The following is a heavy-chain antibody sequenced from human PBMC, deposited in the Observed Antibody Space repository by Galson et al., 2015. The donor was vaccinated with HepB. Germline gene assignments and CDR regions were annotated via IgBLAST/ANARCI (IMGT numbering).Heavy chain of an antibody. Sequence: SVKVSCKASGGTFNNYAFSWVRQAPGRGLEWMGGIIPICRVLDYAQRFRERVTIIAHASTSTAYMELRRLRYEDSANYYCARGPRGGDDSWRSYFSFYYHMDVWGTGTTLTVSS. D-gene: IGHD3-3*01. CDR3: ARGPRGGDDSWRSYFSFYYHMDV. CDR2: IIPICRVL. V-gene: IGHV1-69*13. CDR1: GGTFNNYA. J-gene: IGHJ6*03.